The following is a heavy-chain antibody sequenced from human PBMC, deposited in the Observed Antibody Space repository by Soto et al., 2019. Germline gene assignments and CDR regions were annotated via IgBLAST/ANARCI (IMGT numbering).Heavy chain of an antibody. Sequence: QVQLVESGGGLVKPGGSLRLSCAASGFTFSDYYMSWIRQAPGKGREWVSYISSSSSYTNYADSVKGRFTISRDNAKNSLYLQMNSMRAEDTAVYYCARWRSYYDSSGFAPSFDSWGQGTLVTVSS. CDR2: ISSSSSYT. D-gene: IGHD3-22*01. V-gene: IGHV3-11*06. CDR1: GFTFSDYY. J-gene: IGHJ4*02. CDR3: ARWRSYYDSSGFAPSFDS.